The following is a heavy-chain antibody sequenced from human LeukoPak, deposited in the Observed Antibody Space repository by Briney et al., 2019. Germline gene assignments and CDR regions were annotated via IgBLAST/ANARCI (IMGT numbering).Heavy chain of an antibody. CDR2: ISVYNGNT. D-gene: IGHD5-18*01. J-gene: IGHJ4*02. Sequence: GASVKVSCXASGYTFTSYGINWVRQAPGQGLEWMGWISVYNGNTLYAQRLQGRVTMTTDTSTSTAYMDLRSLRSDDTAVYYCARALDTPTNDYWGQGTLVTVSS. V-gene: IGHV1-18*01. CDR1: GYTFTSYG. CDR3: ARALDTPTNDY.